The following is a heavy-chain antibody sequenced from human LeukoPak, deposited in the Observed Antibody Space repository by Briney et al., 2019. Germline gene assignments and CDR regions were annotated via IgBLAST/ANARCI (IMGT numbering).Heavy chain of an antibody. Sequence: ASVKVSCKASGYTFTSYDINWVRQTTGQGPEWMGWMNPNSGNTGYAQKFQGRVTMTRNTSISTAYMELSSLRSEDTAVYYCAQGPQGIMITFGGQGTLVTVSS. CDR2: MNPNSGNT. V-gene: IGHV1-8*01. D-gene: IGHD3-16*01. CDR3: AQGPQGIMITF. J-gene: IGHJ4*02. CDR1: GYTFTSYD.